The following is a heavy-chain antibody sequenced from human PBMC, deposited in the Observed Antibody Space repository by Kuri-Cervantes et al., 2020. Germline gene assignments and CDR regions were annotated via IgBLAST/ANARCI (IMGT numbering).Heavy chain of an antibody. J-gene: IGHJ6*02. CDR1: GYTFTGYY. Sequence: ASVKVSCKASGYTFTGYYMHWVRQAPGQGLEWMGWINPNSGGTNYAQKFQGRVTMTRDTSISTAYMELRSLRSDDTAVYYCARDRTRGVRFGELLYPADYYYYGMDVWGQGTTVTVSS. D-gene: IGHD3-10*01. CDR3: ARDRTRGVRFGELLYPADYYYYGMDV. V-gene: IGHV1-2*02. CDR2: INPNSGGT.